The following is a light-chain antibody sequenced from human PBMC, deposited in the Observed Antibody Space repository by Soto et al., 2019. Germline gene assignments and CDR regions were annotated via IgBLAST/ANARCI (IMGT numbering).Light chain of an antibody. CDR3: QHYNTYPWT. Sequence: DIQMTQSPSTLSASVGDRVTITCRASLSISSWLAWYQQKPGKAPKPLIYKASTLESGVPSRFSGSGSGTEFTLTISSLQTDDFATYYCQHYNTYPWTFGQGTKVEIK. CDR2: KAS. V-gene: IGKV1-5*03. J-gene: IGKJ1*01. CDR1: LSISSW.